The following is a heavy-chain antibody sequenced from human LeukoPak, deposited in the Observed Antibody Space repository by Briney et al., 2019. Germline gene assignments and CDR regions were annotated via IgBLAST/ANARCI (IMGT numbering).Heavy chain of an antibody. CDR2: IHYSGST. D-gene: IGHD6-6*01. Sequence: SETLSLTCTVSGGSISSDYWSWIRQPPGKGLEWIGYIHYSGSTNYNPSLKSRVTISVDTSKNQFSLKLNSVTAADTAVYYCAKDLGITARVFDYWGQGTLVIVSS. J-gene: IGHJ4*02. CDR3: AKDLGITARVFDY. CDR1: GGSISSDY. V-gene: IGHV4-59*01.